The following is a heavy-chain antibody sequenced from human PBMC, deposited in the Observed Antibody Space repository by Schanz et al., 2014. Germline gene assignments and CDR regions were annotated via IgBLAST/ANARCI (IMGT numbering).Heavy chain of an antibody. CDR2: ISGRSGTT. J-gene: IGHJ4*02. Sequence: EVQLVESGGGVVRPGGSLRLSCAASGFTFSNYAMSWVRQAPGKGLEWVSTISGRSGTTNYADSVKGRLTISRDNSKNTVYLEMNRLRTEDTALYYCARDSAGTTFGVLDSWGQGTLVTVSS. CDR1: GFTFSNYA. D-gene: IGHD1-1*01. CDR3: ARDSAGTTFGVLDS. V-gene: IGHV3-23*04.